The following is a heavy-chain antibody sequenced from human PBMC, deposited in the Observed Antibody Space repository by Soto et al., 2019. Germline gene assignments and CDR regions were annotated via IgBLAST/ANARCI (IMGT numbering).Heavy chain of an antibody. CDR2: INHSGST. J-gene: IGHJ5*02. CDR1: GGSFSGYY. Sequence: SETLSLTCAVYGGSFSGYYWSWIRQPPGKGLEWIGEINHSGSTNYNPSLKSRVTISVDTSKNQFSLKLSSVTAADTAVYYCARGNRDGYNYYYNWFDPWGQGTLVTVSS. V-gene: IGHV4-34*01. D-gene: IGHD5-12*01. CDR3: ARGNRDGYNYYYNWFDP.